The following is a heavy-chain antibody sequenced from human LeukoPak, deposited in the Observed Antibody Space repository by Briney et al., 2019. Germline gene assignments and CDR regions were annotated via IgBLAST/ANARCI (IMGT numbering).Heavy chain of an antibody. CDR2: MNPNSGNT. V-gene: IGHV1-8*01. CDR1: GYTFTSYD. CDR3: ARGFGYYYDSSGSPGG. J-gene: IGHJ4*02. D-gene: IGHD3-22*01. Sequence: ASVKVSCKASGYTFTSYDINWVRQATGQGLEWMGWMNPNSGNTGYAQKFQGRVTMTRNTSISTAYMELSSLRSEDTAVYYCARGFGYYYDSSGSPGGWGQGTLVTVSS.